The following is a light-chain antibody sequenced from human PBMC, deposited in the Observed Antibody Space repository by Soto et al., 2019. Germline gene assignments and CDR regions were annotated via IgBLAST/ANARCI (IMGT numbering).Light chain of an antibody. Sequence: DIQMKQSPYTLSASVGDRASITCRVSQSISSWLAWYQQKPGKAPKLLIYKASSLESGVPSRFSGSGSGTEFTLTIISLQPDDFATYYCQQYNSYSWTFGQGTKVDIK. CDR1: QSISSW. CDR3: QQYNSYSWT. CDR2: KAS. V-gene: IGKV1-5*03. J-gene: IGKJ1*01.